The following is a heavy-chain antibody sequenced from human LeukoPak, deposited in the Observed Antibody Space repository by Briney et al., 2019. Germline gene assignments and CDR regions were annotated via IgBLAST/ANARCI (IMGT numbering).Heavy chain of an antibody. Sequence: PSETLSLTCAVSGYSISSGYYWGWIRQPPGKGLEWIGSIYHSGSTYYNPSLKSRVTISVDTSKNQFSLKRSSVTAADTAVYYCARLLYSSGLDYWGQGTLVTVSS. J-gene: IGHJ4*02. CDR1: GYSISSGYY. V-gene: IGHV4-38-2*01. CDR3: ARLLYSSGLDY. D-gene: IGHD6-19*01. CDR2: IYHSGST.